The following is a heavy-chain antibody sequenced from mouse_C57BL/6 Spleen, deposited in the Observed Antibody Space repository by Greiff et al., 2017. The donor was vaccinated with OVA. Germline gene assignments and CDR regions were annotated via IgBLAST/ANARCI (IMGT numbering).Heavy chain of an antibody. Sequence: VQLQQSGPVLVKPGASVKMSCKASGYTFTDYYMNWVKQSHGKSPEWIGVINPYNGGTSYNQKFKGKATLTVDKSSSTAYMELNSLTSEDSAVYYCARGSSFDYWGQGTTLTVSS. D-gene: IGHD1-3*01. J-gene: IGHJ2*01. V-gene: IGHV1-19*01. CDR1: GYTFTDYY. CDR2: INPYNGGT. CDR3: ARGSSFDY.